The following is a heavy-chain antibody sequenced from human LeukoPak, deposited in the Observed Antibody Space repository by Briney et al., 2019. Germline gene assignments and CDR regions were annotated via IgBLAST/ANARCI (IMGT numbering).Heavy chain of an antibody. J-gene: IGHJ4*02. Sequence: PGGSLRLSCAASGFTFSSYAMNWVRQAPGKGVEWVSAISGSGGSTYYADSVKGRFTISRDNSKNTLYLQMNSLRAEDTAVYYCAKDLIGRAVAGLFDYWGQGTLVTVSS. V-gene: IGHV3-23*01. D-gene: IGHD6-19*01. CDR1: GFTFSSYA. CDR3: AKDLIGRAVAGLFDY. CDR2: ISGSGGST.